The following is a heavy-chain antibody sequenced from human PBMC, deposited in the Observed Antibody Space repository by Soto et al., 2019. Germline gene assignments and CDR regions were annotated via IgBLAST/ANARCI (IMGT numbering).Heavy chain of an antibody. Sequence: GGSLRLSCAASGFTFSSYAMNWVRQAPGKGLEWVSGVTGSGSSTYYADSVKGRFTISRDNSKNTLYLQMNSLRAEDTAVYYCAKVAGVLRFLEWLPNTPAYFDYWGQGTLVTAPQ. J-gene: IGHJ4*02. D-gene: IGHD3-3*01. V-gene: IGHV3-23*01. CDR2: VTGSGSST. CDR3: AKVAGVLRFLEWLPNTPAYFDY. CDR1: GFTFSSYA.